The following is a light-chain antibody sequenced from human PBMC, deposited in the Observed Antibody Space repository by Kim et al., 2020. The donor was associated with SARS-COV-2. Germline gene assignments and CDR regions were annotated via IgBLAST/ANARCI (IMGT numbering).Light chain of an antibody. CDR3: QQYNNYSRLT. CDR1: QSISSW. CDR2: DAS. V-gene: IGKV1-5*01. Sequence: DIQMTQSPSTQSASVGDRVTITCRASQSISSWLAWYQQKPGKAPKLLIYDASSLKSGVPSRFSGSGSGAEFTLTISSLQPDDFATYYCQQYNNYSRLTFGGGTKVDIK. J-gene: IGKJ4*01.